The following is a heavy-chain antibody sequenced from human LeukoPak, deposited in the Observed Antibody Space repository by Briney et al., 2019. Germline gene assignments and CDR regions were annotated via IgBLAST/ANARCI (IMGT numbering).Heavy chain of an antibody. Sequence: GGSLRLSCAASGFTFSSYGMHWVRQAPGKGLEWVAVIWYDGSNKYYADSVKGRFTISRDNSKNTLYLQMNSLRAEDTAVYYCARQDIVVDYYYYGMDVWGQGTTVTVSS. CDR2: IWYDGSNK. CDR3: ARQDIVVDYYYYGMDV. CDR1: GFTFSSYG. J-gene: IGHJ6*02. V-gene: IGHV3-33*01. D-gene: IGHD2-2*01.